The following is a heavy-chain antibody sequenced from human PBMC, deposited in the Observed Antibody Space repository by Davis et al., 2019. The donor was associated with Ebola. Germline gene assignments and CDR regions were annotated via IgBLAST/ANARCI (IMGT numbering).Heavy chain of an antibody. V-gene: IGHV1-3*01. CDR2: FNDGNGNM. D-gene: IGHD2-2*01. J-gene: IGHJ4*02. CDR3: ARDTGIRYVSLGY. CDR1: GYNFTDFD. Sequence: AASVKVSCKASGYNFTDFDMHWVRQAPGQGLEWMGWFNDGNGNMRYSQKFQGRVTLTRDTSASTVYMELTSLRSEDTAIYYCARDTGIRYVSLGYWGQGTLVTVSS.